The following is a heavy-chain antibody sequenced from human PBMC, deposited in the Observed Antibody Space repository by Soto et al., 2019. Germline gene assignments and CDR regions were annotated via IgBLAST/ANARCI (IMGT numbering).Heavy chain of an antibody. D-gene: IGHD2-15*01. CDR3: ARVSQGCSGGSCSPYYYYYYMDV. J-gene: IGHJ6*03. V-gene: IGHV3-21*01. CDR2: ISSSSSYI. Sequence: GESLKISCAASGFTFSSYSMNWVRQAPGKGLEWVSSISSSSSYINYADSVKGRFTISRDNAKNSRQLQMNSLRAEDTAVYYCARVSQGCSGGSCSPYYYYYYMDVWGKGTTVTVSS. CDR1: GFTFSSYS.